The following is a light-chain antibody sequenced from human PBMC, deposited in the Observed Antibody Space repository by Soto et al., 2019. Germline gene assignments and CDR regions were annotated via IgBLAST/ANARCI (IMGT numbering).Light chain of an antibody. V-gene: IGLV1-40*01. CDR1: SSNIGAGYD. CDR3: QSYVGGLSGSV. CDR2: GNS. J-gene: IGLJ2*01. Sequence: QSVLTQPPSVSGAPGQRVTISCTGSSSNIGAGYDVHWYQQLPGTAPKLLIYGNSNRPSGVPDRFSGSKSGTSASLAITGLQAGDEADYYCQSYVGGLSGSVFGGGTKLPVL.